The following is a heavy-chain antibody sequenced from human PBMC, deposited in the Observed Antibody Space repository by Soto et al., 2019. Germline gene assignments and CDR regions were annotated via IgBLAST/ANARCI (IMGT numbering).Heavy chain of an antibody. CDR2: IYDSGIT. CDR1: GGSITSTHHY. J-gene: IGHJ4*02. V-gene: IGHV4-31*02. CDR3: AREVSGTGAFDY. D-gene: IGHD3-9*01. Sequence: QVQLEQSGPGLVKPSQTLTLTCNISGGSITSTHHYWSWIRQSPREGLEWIGYIYDSGITHYNPSCKGRVTILGDTSQSLFSLIMHSVTVADSAVYYCAREVSGTGAFDYWGRGTLVTVSS.